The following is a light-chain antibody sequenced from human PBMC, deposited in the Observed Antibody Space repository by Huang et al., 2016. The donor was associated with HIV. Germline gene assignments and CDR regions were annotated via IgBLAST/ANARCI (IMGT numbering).Light chain of an antibody. CDR3: LQYNSWPPVT. Sequence: EIVMTQSPATLSVSPGERATLSCRASQSVSSNLAWYQQKPGQAPRLLIYGASTRATGIPARFSGSGSGTDFTLTISSLQSEDFAVYYCLQYNSWPPVTFGQGTRREIK. V-gene: IGKV3D-15*01. CDR2: GAS. J-gene: IGKJ5*01. CDR1: QSVSSN.